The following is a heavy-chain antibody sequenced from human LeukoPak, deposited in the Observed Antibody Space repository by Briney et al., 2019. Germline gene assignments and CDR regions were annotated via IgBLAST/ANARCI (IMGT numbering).Heavy chain of an antibody. CDR1: GFIFTSYA. CDR2: ISGSGGST. V-gene: IGHV3-23*01. CDR3: SKRGGSGIYFAFDI. J-gene: IGHJ3*02. Sequence: PGGSLRLSCAASGFIFTSYAMSWVRQALGKGLEWVSSISGSGGSTYYADSVKGRFTISRDNSKNTVYLQMNSLRSEDTAVYYCSKRGGSGIYFAFDIWGQGTLVTVSS. D-gene: IGHD3-10*01.